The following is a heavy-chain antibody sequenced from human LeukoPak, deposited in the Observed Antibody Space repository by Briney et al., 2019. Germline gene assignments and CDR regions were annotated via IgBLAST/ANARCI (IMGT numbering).Heavy chain of an antibody. D-gene: IGHD4-17*01. J-gene: IGHJ3*02. CDR3: ATLGGTTVTPQGGAFDI. CDR1: GFTFDDYA. V-gene: IGHV3-9*03. Sequence: QPGRSLRLSCAASGFTFDDYAMHWVRQAPGKGLEWVSGISWNSGSIGYADSVKGRFTISRDNARNSLYLQMNSLRAEDMALYYCATLGGTTVTPQGGAFDIWGQGTMVTVSS. CDR2: ISWNSGSI.